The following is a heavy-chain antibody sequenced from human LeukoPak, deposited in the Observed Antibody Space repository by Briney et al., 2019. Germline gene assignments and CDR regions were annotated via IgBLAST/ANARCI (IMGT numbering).Heavy chain of an antibody. CDR3: ARDRGSPYGPSDNWFDP. CDR2: TYYRSKWYN. CDR1: GDSVSSNSAA. V-gene: IGHV6-1*01. Sequence: SQTLSLTCAISGDSVSSNSAAWNWIRQSPSRGLEWLGRTYYRSKWYNDYAVSVKSRITINPDTSKNQFSLQLNSVTPEDTAVYYCARDRGSPYGPSDNWFDPWGQGTLVTVSS. D-gene: IGHD2-21*01. J-gene: IGHJ5*02.